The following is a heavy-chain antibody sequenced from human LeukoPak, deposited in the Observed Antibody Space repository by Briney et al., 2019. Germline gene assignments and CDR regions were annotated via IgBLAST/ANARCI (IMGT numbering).Heavy chain of an antibody. J-gene: IGHJ4*02. CDR1: VYTLSIYS. CDR2: ISSSSSYI. V-gene: IGHV3-21*03. Sequence: GGSPRLSCTLSVYTLSIYSMPSVRQAPGEGREWVSSISSSSSYIYYADSVKGRFTISRDNAKNSLYLQMNSLRAEDPAVYYFVRYGERAIRYSTSDYWGQGTLVTVSS. D-gene: IGHD5-18*01. CDR3: VRYGERAIRYSTSDY.